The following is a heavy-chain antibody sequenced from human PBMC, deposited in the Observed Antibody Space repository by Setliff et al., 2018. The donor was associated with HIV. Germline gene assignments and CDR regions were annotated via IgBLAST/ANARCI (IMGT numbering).Heavy chain of an antibody. D-gene: IGHD2-2*01. CDR2: IYYTGST. Sequence: SETLSLTCTVSGGSISNDYWHWIRQSPGRGLEWIGYIYYTGSTNYNPSLKSRVAMSVDSSNHQFSLKLTSVTPADTAVYYCARHNCGTTACYGVVVWGQGTMVTV. J-gene: IGHJ3*01. V-gene: IGHV4-59*01. CDR3: ARHNCGTTACYGVVV. CDR1: GGSISNDY.